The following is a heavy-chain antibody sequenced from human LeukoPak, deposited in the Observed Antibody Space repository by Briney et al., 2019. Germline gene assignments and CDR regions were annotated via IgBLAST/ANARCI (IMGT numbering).Heavy chain of an antibody. CDR3: ARDHDGSSWYKPSRCFDY. CDR2: IYYSGST. D-gene: IGHD6-13*01. CDR1: GVSISSYY. J-gene: IGHJ4*02. V-gene: IGHV4-59*12. Sequence: SETLSLTCTVSGVSISSYYWSWIRQPPGKGLEWVGYIYYSGSTNYNPSLKSRVTISVDTSKNQFSLKLSSVTAADTAVYYCARDHDGSSWYKPSRCFDYWGQGTLVTVSS.